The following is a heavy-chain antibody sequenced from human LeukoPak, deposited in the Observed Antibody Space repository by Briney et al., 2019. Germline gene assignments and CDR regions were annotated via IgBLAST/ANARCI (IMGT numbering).Heavy chain of an antibody. CDR2: IWYDGSNK. D-gene: IGHD2-21*01. CDR1: GFTFSSYG. CDR3: AKVSSHSRPKYYFDY. J-gene: IGHJ4*02. V-gene: IGHV3-33*06. Sequence: PRGSLRLSCAASGFTFSSYGMHWVRQAPGKGLEWVAVIWYDGSNKYYAESVKGRFTISRDNSKKTLYLQMNSLRAEDTAVYYCAKVSSHSRPKYYFDYWGQGTLVTVSS.